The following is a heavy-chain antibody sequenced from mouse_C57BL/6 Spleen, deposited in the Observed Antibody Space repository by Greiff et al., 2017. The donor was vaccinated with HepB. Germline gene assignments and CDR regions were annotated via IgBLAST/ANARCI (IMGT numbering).Heavy chain of an antibody. Sequence: EVQLQQSGPGMVKPSQSLSLTCTVTGYSITSGYDWHWIRHFPGNKLEWMGYISYSGSTNYNPSLKSRISITHDTSKNHFFLKLNSVTTEDTATYYCARGDYYGYFDVWGTGTTVTVSS. CDR3: ARGDYYGYFDV. D-gene: IGHD2-4*01. CDR2: ISYSGST. V-gene: IGHV3-1*01. J-gene: IGHJ1*03. CDR1: GYSITSGYD.